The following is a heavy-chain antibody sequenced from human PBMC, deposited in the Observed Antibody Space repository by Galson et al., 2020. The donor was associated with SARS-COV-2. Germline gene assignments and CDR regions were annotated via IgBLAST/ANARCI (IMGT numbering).Heavy chain of an antibody. CDR3: ARDPYNYGYVGYFDY. CDR2: ISGSGGTI. V-gene: IGHV3-23*01. D-gene: IGHD5-18*01. CDR1: GFTFSSYT. Sequence: GGSLRLSCAASGFTFSSYTMSWVRQAPGKGLEWLSVISGSGGTISYADSVKGRFTISRDNSKNTLYLQMNSLRVEDTAVYYCARDPYNYGYVGYFDYWGQGNLVTVSS. J-gene: IGHJ4*02.